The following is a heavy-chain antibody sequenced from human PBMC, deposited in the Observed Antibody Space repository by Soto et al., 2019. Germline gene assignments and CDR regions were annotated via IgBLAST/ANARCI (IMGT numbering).Heavy chain of an antibody. Sequence: QVQLQQWGAGLLKPSETLSLTCAVYGGSFSGFYWSWIRQPPGKGLEWLGEINYSGNTNYNPALKMRITISLDKAKKHFSLKLNSVTAADTAMYYCASTQGGFLELFDLNSGGRQIDYWGQGNLVTVSS. D-gene: IGHD3-3*01. CDR2: INYSGNT. J-gene: IGHJ4*02. CDR3: ASTQGGFLELFDLNSGGRQIDY. V-gene: IGHV4-34*01. CDR1: GGSFSGFY.